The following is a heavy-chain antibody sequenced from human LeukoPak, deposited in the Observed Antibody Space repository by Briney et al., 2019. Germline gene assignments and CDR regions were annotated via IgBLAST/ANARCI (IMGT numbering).Heavy chain of an antibody. V-gene: IGHV1-69*04. D-gene: IGHD3-10*01. CDR3: ARDMVRGLFCGP. J-gene: IGHJ5*02. CDR1: GGTFSSYA. CDR2: IIPILGIA. Sequence: ASMKVSCKASGGTFSSYAISWVRQAPGQGLEWMGRIIPILGIANYAQKFQGRVTITADKSTSTAYMELSSLRSEDTAVYYCARDMVRGLFCGPWGQGTLVTVSS.